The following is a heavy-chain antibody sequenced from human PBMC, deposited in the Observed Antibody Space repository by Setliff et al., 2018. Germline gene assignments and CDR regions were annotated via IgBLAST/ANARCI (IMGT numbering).Heavy chain of an antibody. CDR3: AKFGPLDLTGDWAFDN. CDR2: SNHSGST. J-gene: IGHJ4*02. D-gene: IGHD7-27*01. Sequence: SETLSLTCAVSGYSISNGFYWGWIRQSPVKGLEWIGESNHSGSTSYNPSLKSRLTMSVDTSKNQFSLKLTSVTAADTAVYYCAKFGPLDLTGDWAFDNWGQGTLVTVSS. V-gene: IGHV4-38-2*01. CDR1: GYSISNGFY.